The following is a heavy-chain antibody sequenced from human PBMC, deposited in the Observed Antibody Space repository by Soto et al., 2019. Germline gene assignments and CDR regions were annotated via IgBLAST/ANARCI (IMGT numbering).Heavy chain of an antibody. J-gene: IGHJ6*02. D-gene: IGHD6-6*01. CDR3: AIHIAALHYYYYGMDV. V-gene: IGHV5-10-1*01. CDR2: IDPSDSYT. CDR1: VYSFTSYW. Sequence: GESLKISCKGSVYSFTSYWISWVRQMPGKGLEWMGRIDPSDSYTNYSPSFQGHVTISADKSISTAYLQWSSLKASDTAMYYCAIHIAALHYYYYGMDVWGQGTTVTVSS.